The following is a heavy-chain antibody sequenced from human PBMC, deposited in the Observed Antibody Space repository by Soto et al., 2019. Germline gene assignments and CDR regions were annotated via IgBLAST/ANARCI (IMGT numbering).Heavy chain of an antibody. CDR1: GGSISSGGYS. J-gene: IGHJ6*04. V-gene: IGHV4-30-2*01. CDR2: IYHSGST. D-gene: IGHD3-3*01. CDR3: ARGRITFLGPGV. Sequence: QLQLQESGSGLVKPSQTLSLTCAVSGGSISSGGYSWSWIRQPPGKGLEWIGYIYHSGSTYYNPSLKVGATISEERPKNQSPRKLGSVPAADTAVYYCARGRITFLGPGVGGKGTRVTVSS.